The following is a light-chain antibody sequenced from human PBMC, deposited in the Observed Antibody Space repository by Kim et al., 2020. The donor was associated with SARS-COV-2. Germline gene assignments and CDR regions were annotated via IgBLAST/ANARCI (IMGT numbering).Light chain of an antibody. CDR3: AAWDDTLNALV. V-gene: IGLV1-44*01. Sequence: ELTQPPSASGTPGQRVTISCSGSGSNIGINPVNWYQQLPGTAPKLLILSNNQRPSGVPDRFSGSKSGSSASLAISGLQSEDEADYYCAAWDDTLNALVFGGVTKLTVL. CDR1: GSNIGINP. J-gene: IGLJ2*01. CDR2: SNN.